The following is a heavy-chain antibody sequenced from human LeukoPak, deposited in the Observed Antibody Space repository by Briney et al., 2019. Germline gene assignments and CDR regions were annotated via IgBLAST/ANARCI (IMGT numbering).Heavy chain of an antibody. CDR1: GFTFSSYA. CDR3: AKVKSRWGITMVRGAKNWFDP. J-gene: IGHJ5*02. V-gene: IGHV3-23*01. Sequence: GGSLRLSCAASGFTFSSYAMSWVRQAPGKGLEWVSPISSSGGSTYYADSVKGRFTISRDNSKNTLYLQMNSLRAADTAVYYRAKVKSRWGITMVRGAKNWFDPWGQGSLVTVSS. CDR2: ISSSGGST. D-gene: IGHD3-10*01.